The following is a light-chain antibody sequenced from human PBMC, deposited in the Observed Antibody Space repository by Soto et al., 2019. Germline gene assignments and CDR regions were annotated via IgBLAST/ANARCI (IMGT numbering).Light chain of an antibody. V-gene: IGLV2-14*01. CDR1: SSDAGGYNY. CDR3: SSYISSGTPVV. J-gene: IGLJ2*01. CDR2: DVS. Sequence: QSALTQPASVSGSPGQSITISCTGTSSDAGGYNYVSRYQQHTGKAPKLMIYDVSNRPSGVSNRFSGSKSGNRASLSISGLQAEDEADYYCSSYISSGTPVVFGGGTKLTVL.